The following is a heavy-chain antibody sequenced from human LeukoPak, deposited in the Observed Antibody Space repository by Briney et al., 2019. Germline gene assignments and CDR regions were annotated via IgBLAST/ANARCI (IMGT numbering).Heavy chain of an antibody. CDR1: GFNFSTYW. J-gene: IGHJ4*02. V-gene: IGHV3-7*01. CDR3: VTDQTGRHPYFFDY. D-gene: IGHD1-26*01. Sequence: GGSLRLSCAASGFNFSTYWMTWVRQVPGKGLEWVANIKEDGSGIYYVDAVKGRLSISRDNAKTSLYLQMNSLSVADTAVYYCVTDQTGRHPYFFDYWGQGTLVTVSS. CDR2: IKEDGSGI.